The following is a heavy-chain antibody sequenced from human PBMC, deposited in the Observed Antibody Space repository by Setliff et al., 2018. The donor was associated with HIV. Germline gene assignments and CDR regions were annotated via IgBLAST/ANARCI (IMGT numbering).Heavy chain of an antibody. CDR1: GYTFTDFG. CDR2: ISAYNGNT. V-gene: IGHV1-18*01. Sequence: ASVKVSCKASGYTFTDFGITWVRQAPGQGLEWMGWISAYNGNTNYAQKLQGRVTMTTDTSTSTAYMELRNLRSADTAMYYCARDYVEMATFPIDFWGQGTLVTVSS. J-gene: IGHJ4*02. D-gene: IGHD5-12*01. CDR3: ARDYVEMATFPIDF.